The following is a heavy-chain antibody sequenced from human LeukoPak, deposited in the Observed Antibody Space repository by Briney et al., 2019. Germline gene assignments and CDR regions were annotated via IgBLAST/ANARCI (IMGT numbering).Heavy chain of an antibody. J-gene: IGHJ4*02. CDR3: ARGGYSYGAYYFDY. D-gene: IGHD5-18*01. Sequence: GSSVKVSCKASGGTFSSHAISWVRQAPGQGLEWMGRIIPIFGTANYAQKFQGRVTITTDESTSTAYMELSSLRSEDTAVYYCARGGYSYGAYYFDYWGQGTLVTVSS. CDR1: GGTFSSHA. CDR2: IIPIFGTA. V-gene: IGHV1-69*05.